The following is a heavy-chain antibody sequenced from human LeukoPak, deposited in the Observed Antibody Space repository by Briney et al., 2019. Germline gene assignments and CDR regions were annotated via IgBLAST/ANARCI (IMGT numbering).Heavy chain of an antibody. V-gene: IGHV4-34*01. CDR2: INHSGST. CDR3: ARGRYGMDV. CDR1: GGSFSGYY. J-gene: IGHJ6*04. Sequence: SETLSLTCAVYGGSFSGYYWSWIRQPPGKGLEWIGEINHSGSTNYNPSLKSRVTISVDTSKNQFSPKLSSVTAADTAVYYCARGRYGMDVWGEGTTVTVSS.